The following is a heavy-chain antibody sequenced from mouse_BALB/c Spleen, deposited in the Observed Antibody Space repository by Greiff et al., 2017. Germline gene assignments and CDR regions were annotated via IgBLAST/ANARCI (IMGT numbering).Heavy chain of an antibody. Sequence: EVKLQESGPELVKPGASVKISCKASGYSFTGYFMNWVMQSHGKSLEWIGRINPYNGDTFYNQKFKGKATLTVDKSSSTAHMELRSLASEDSAVYYCARSVYGGYAMDYWGQGTSVTVSS. CDR3: ARSVYGGYAMDY. D-gene: IGHD1-1*02. V-gene: IGHV1-20*02. CDR1: GYSFTGYF. J-gene: IGHJ4*01. CDR2: INPYNGDT.